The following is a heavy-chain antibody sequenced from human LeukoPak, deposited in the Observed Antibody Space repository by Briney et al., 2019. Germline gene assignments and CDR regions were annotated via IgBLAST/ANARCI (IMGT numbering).Heavy chain of an antibody. CDR1: GGSISSSNW. CDR3: ARDWGSGFECNWFDP. V-gene: IGHV4-4*02. J-gene: IGHJ5*02. Sequence: SEILSLTCAVSGGSISSSNWWSWVRQPPGKGLEWIGEIYHSGSTNYNPSLKSRVTISVDKSKNQFSLKLSSVTAADTAVYYCARDWGSGFECNWFDPWGQGTLVTVSS. CDR2: IYHSGST. D-gene: IGHD6-19*01.